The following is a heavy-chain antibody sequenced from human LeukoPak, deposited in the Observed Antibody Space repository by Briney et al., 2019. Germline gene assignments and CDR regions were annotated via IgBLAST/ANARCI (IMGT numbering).Heavy chain of an antibody. D-gene: IGHD6-13*01. CDR1: GFTFSSYA. Sequence: GGSLRLSCAASGFTFSSYAMSWVRQAPGKGLEWVSIMSGSGGSTYYADSVKGRFTISRDNSKNTLYLQMNSLRAEDTAVYYCAKESTGYSTTWYDYWGQGTLVTVSS. CDR3: AKESTGYSTTWYDY. V-gene: IGHV3-23*01. J-gene: IGHJ4*02. CDR2: MSGSGGST.